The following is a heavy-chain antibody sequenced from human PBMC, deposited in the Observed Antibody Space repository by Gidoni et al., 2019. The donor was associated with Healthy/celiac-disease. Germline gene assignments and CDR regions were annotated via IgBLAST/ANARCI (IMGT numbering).Heavy chain of an antibody. CDR2: IYSGGRT. CDR3: ARGGGQWYFDY. CDR1: GFTVSSNY. J-gene: IGHJ4*02. D-gene: IGHD2-15*01. V-gene: IGHV3-53*01. Sequence: EVQLVESGGGLIQPGGSLILSCAASGFTVSSNYMSWVRQAPGKGLARVSVIYSGGRTYYADSVKGRFTISRDNSKNTLYLQMNSLRAEDTAVYYCARGGGQWYFDYWGQGTLVTVSS.